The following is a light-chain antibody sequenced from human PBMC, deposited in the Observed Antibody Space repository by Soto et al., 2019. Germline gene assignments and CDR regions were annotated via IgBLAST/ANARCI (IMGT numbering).Light chain of an antibody. Sequence: EIVLTQSPSTLSLSPGESATISCRASQSVSRYLAWYQQKPGQAPRLLIYDISNRDTGIPARFSGSGSGTDFTLIISSLEPEDVALYYCQQRGNWPLYTFGQGTKLEIK. CDR3: QQRGNWPLYT. V-gene: IGKV3-11*01. J-gene: IGKJ2*01. CDR2: DIS. CDR1: QSVSRY.